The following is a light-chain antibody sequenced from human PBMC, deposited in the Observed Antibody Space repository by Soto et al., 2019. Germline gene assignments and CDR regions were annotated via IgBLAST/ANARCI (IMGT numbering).Light chain of an antibody. V-gene: IGKV3-20*01. CDR3: QQYGSSPPT. CDR2: GAS. CDR1: QTLASKS. J-gene: IGKJ1*01. Sequence: IVLTQSPGTLSLSPGERATLSCRASQTLASKSLAWYQQKAGQAPRLLIYGASSRATGIPDRFSGSASGTDGTLTITRLPTEDFAVYCCQQYGSSPPTFSQGTKVDIK.